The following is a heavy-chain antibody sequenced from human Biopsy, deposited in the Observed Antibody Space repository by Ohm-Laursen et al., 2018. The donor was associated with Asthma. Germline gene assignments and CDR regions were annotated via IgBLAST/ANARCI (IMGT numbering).Heavy chain of an antibody. V-gene: IGHV1-18*01. CDR2: ISVYNGNT. CDR3: ARAVDYSHYYGIDV. D-gene: IGHD3-10*01. J-gene: IGHJ6*02. CDR1: GYTFNSAG. Sequence: SVKVSCKTSGYTFNSAGITWARQAPGQGLEWMGWISVYNGNTKVAQKLQDRVTMITDTSTSTAYMELRSLRSDDTAVYFCARAVDYSHYYGIDVWGQGTTVTIS.